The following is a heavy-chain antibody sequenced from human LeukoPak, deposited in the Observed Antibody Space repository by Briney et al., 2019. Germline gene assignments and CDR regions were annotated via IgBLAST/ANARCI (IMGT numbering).Heavy chain of an antibody. J-gene: IGHJ4*02. CDR1: GGAISSGDFS. CDR2: ICHSGNT. D-gene: IGHD6-13*01. CDR3: ARNPASSSWYHNFDY. Sequence: SETLSLTCAVSGGAISSGDFSWNWIRQPPRRGLEGIKYICHSGNTYYNPSLKSRVTISVDRSKNQFSLKLSSVTAADTAVYYCARNPASSSWYHNFDYWGQGTLVTVSS. V-gene: IGHV4-30-2*01.